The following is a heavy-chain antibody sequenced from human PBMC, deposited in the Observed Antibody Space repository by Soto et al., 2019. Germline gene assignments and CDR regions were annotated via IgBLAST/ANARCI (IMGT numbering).Heavy chain of an antibody. D-gene: IGHD3-3*01. CDR3: ARGRKATYITGGFDS. CDR2: SSYGGIT. Sequence: QVQLQESGPGLVKPSATLSLTCSVSGGSISDYYWSWTRQSPEKGLEYIAYSSYGGITNLNGALNGRVTMSIDTSKNQFSLMATSLTAADTAVYYGARGRKATYITGGFDSWGQGTLVTVSS. V-gene: IGHV4-59*01. CDR1: GGSISDYY. J-gene: IGHJ4*02.